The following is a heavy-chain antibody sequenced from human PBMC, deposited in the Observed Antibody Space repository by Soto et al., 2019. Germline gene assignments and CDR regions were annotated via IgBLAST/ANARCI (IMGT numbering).Heavy chain of an antibody. CDR2: IYTSGST. CDR3: ARGLGYCSSTSCPNWFDP. Sequence: PSETLSLTCTVSGGSISSYYWSWIRQPAGKGLEWIGRIYTSGSTNYNPSLKSRVTMSVDTSKNQFSLKLSSVIAADTAVYYCARGLGYCSSTSCPNWFDPWGQGTLVTVSS. V-gene: IGHV4-4*07. J-gene: IGHJ5*02. CDR1: GGSISSYY. D-gene: IGHD2-2*01.